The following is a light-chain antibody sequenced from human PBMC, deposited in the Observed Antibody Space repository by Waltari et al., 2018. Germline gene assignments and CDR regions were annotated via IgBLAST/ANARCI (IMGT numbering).Light chain of an antibody. CDR3: QQSYTTPRT. V-gene: IGKV1-39*01. CDR2: ATS. J-gene: IGKJ2*01. CDR1: QNISAY. Sequence: DRVTISCRASQNISAYLNWYQQKPGKAPKLLIYATSSLQSGVPSRFSGSGSGAHFTLTINSLQPEDFATYYCQQSYTTPRTFGQGTNLEI.